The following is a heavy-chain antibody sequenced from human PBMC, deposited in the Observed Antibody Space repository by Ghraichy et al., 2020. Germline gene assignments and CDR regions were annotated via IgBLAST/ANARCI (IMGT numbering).Heavy chain of an antibody. D-gene: IGHD4-17*01. Sequence: GSLRLTCAASGFTFDDYAMHWVRQAPGKGLEWVSLINWDGGITYYADSVKGRFTISRDNNKNSLYLQMSSLRSEDTALYYCAKAGSTVTTVSEFDFWGQGTLVTVSS. V-gene: IGHV3-43D*04. J-gene: IGHJ4*02. CDR1: GFTFDDYA. CDR2: INWDGGIT. CDR3: AKAGSTVTTVSEFDF.